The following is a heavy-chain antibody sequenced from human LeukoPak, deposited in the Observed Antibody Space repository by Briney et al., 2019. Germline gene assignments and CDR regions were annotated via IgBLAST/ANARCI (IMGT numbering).Heavy chain of an antibody. CDR3: ARGRGMVGVFDY. CDR1: GLTLSTYS. CDR2: ISSSSSYI. D-gene: IGHD1-26*01. J-gene: IGHJ4*02. V-gene: IGHV3-21*01. Sequence: GGSLRLSCAASGLTLSTYSMNWVRHAPGKGLEWVSPISSSSSYIYYADSVKGRFTISRDNAKNSLYLQMNSLRAEDTAVYYCARGRGMVGVFDYWGQGTLVTVSS.